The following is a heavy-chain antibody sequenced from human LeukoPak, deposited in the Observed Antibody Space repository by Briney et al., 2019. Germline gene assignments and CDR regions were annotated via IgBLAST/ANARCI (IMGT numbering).Heavy chain of an antibody. D-gene: IGHD3-22*01. CDR3: ARHAIDSSGYYFDYFDY. CDR2: IDYSGST. V-gene: IGHV4-39*01. J-gene: IGHJ4*02. Sequence: RPSETLSLTCTVSGGSISSYSYYWGWIRQPPGKGLEGVVRIDYSGSTYYNPSLKSRVTISVDTSKNQFSLKLTSVTAADTAVYYCARHAIDSSGYYFDYFDYWGQGTLVTVSS. CDR1: GGSISSYSYY.